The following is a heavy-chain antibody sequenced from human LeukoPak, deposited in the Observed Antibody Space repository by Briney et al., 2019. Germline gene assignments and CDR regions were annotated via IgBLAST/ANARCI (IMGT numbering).Heavy chain of an antibody. CDR2: ISAYNGNT. J-gene: IGHJ5*02. D-gene: IGHD6-13*01. CDR1: GYTFISYG. V-gene: IGHV1-18*01. CDR3: ARDSRSAYSSNWIWFDP. Sequence: ASVKVSCQASGYTFISYGINWVRQAPGQGLEWMGWISAYNGNTNYAQKLQGRVTMTTDTSTSTAYMELRSLSSDDTAVYYCARDSRSAYSSNWIWFDPWGQGTLVTVSS.